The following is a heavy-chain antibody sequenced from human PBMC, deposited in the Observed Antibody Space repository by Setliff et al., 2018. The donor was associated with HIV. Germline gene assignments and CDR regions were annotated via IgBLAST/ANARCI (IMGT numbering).Heavy chain of an antibody. Sequence: GESLKISCKDSGYTFSNYCIAWVRQMLGKGLEWMGIIYPGDSDTRYSPSFQGQVTISADKSISTAYLQWSSLKASDTAMYYCVRRDGYKFDYWGQGTLVTVSS. CDR2: IYPGDSDT. J-gene: IGHJ4*02. V-gene: IGHV5-51*01. D-gene: IGHD5-12*01. CDR3: VRRDGYKFDY. CDR1: GYTFSNYC.